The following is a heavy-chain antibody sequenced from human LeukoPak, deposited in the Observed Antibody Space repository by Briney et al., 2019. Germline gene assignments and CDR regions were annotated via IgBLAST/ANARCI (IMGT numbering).Heavy chain of an antibody. D-gene: IGHD3-3*01. V-gene: IGHV3-30*18. CDR1: GFTFSSYW. Sequence: PGGSLRLSCAASGFTFSSYWMHWVRQAPGKGLEWVAVISNDGNHENYAGSVKGRFTISRDNSKNTVYVEMSSLTAEDTAVYYCAKDLFPAPEIWGQGTMVTVSS. J-gene: IGHJ3*02. CDR3: AKDLFPAPEI. CDR2: ISNDGNHE.